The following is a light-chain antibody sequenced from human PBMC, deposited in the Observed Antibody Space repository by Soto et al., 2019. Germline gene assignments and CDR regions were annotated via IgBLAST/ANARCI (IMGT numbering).Light chain of an antibody. CDR3: QQYGSSGT. CDR2: GAS. V-gene: IGKV3-20*01. J-gene: IGKJ1*01. Sequence: IVLTQYPATLSLSPGERATLSCRASQSVSSYLAWYQQKPGQAPRLLIYGASSRATGIPDRFSGSGSGTDFTLTISRLEPEDFAVYYCQQYGSSGTFGQGTKVDI. CDR1: QSVSSY.